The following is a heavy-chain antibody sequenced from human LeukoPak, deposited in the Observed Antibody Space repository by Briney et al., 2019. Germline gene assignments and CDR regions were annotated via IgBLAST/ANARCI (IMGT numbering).Heavy chain of an antibody. CDR3: ARGGDSVATRSRYDY. D-gene: IGHD6-6*01. CDR1: GDSISSHY. CDR2: FYYSEST. J-gene: IGHJ4*02. V-gene: IGHV4-59*11. Sequence: SETLSLTCTVSGDSISSHYWSWVRQPPGKGLEWIGYFYYSESTNHNPSLKRRVTISADASKNEFSLKLSSVTAADTAVYYCARGGDSVATRSRYDYWGQGTLVTVSS.